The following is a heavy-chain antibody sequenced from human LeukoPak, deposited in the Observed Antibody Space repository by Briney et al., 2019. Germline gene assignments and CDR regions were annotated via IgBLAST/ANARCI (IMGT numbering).Heavy chain of an antibody. CDR3: AKDYDSSGWAAFDI. Sequence: GRSLRLSCAASGFTFNSFGMHWVRQAPGKGLEWVAVISYDGSNKYFADSVKGRFTISRDNSKNTLYLQMNSLRAEDTAVYYCAKDYDSSGWAAFDIWGQGQWSPSLQ. CDR2: ISYDGSNK. CDR1: GFTFNSFG. D-gene: IGHD3-22*01. V-gene: IGHV3-30*18. J-gene: IGHJ3*02.